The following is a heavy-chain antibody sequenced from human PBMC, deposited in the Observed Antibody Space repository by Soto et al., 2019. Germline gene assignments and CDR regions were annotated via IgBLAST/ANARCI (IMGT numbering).Heavy chain of an antibody. CDR1: GGTFSSYA. D-gene: IGHD5-18*01. Sequence: GASVKVSCKASGGTFSSYAISWVRQAPGQGLEWMGGIIPIFGTANYAQKFQGRVTITADESTSTASMELSSLRSEDTAVYYCARDSSTRYSYGFFPRYYYGMDVWGQGTTVTVSS. V-gene: IGHV1-69*13. J-gene: IGHJ6*02. CDR2: IIPIFGTA. CDR3: ARDSSTRYSYGFFPRYYYGMDV.